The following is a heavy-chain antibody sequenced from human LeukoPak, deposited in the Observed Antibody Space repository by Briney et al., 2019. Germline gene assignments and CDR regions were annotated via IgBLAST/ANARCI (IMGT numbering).Heavy chain of an antibody. Sequence: GGSLRLSCAASGFTSRSYAMSWVRQAPGEGLDWVGRIASKTDGGATDYAAPVKGRFTTSRDDSKNTLNLQMNSLKTEDTAVYYCTTGIRGDWGQGTLVTVSS. CDR3: TTGIRGD. CDR2: IASKTDGGAT. J-gene: IGHJ4*02. V-gene: IGHV3-15*04. CDR1: GFTSRSYA. D-gene: IGHD3-10*01.